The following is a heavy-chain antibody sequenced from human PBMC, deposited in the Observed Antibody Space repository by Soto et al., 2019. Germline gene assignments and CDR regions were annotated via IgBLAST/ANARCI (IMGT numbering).Heavy chain of an antibody. V-gene: IGHV4-34*01. D-gene: IGHD3-22*01. CDR3: ARGISMIVAVQGDAPDKSFFDC. J-gene: IGHJ4*02. CDR1: GGSFIGYY. CDR2: INNIGST. Sequence: QVQLQQWGARLLKPSETLSLTCAVYGGSFIGYYCSWIRQPPGQGLKWIGEINNIGSTNFNTSLKSRVAISVETSKIHVFLMLRSVTAAEMAIYYCARGISMIVAVQGDAPDKSFFDCWSQGTLVPVSS.